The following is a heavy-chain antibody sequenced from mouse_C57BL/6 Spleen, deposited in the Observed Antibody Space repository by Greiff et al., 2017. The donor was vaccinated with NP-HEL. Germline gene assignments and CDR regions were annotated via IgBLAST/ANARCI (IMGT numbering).Heavy chain of an antibody. CDR2: IRSKSNNYAK. CDR1: GFSFNTYA. Sequence: EVQLVESGGGLVQPKGSLKLSCAASGFSFNTYAMNWVRQAPGKGLEWVARIRSKSNNYAKYYADSVKDRFTISRDDSESMLYLQMNNLKTEDTAMYYCVRGDYYGSSPFAYWGQGTLVTVSA. V-gene: IGHV10-1*01. CDR3: VRGDYYGSSPFAY. J-gene: IGHJ3*01. D-gene: IGHD1-1*01.